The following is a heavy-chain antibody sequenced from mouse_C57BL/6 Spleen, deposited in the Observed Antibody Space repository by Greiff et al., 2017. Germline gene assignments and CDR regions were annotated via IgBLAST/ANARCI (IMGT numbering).Heavy chain of an antibody. V-gene: IGHV1-80*01. CDR1: GYAFSSYW. CDR3: ARTLYGSSDEGY. Sequence: QVQLKESGAELVKPGASVKISCKASGYAFSSYWMNWVKQRPGKGLEWIGQIYPGDGDTNYNGKFKGKATLTADKSSSTAYMQLSSLTSEDSAVYFCARTLYGSSDEGYWGQGTTLTVSS. D-gene: IGHD1-1*01. J-gene: IGHJ2*01. CDR2: IYPGDGDT.